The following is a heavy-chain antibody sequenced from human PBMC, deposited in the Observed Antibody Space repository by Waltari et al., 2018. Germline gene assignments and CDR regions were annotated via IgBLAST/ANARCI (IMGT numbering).Heavy chain of an antibody. J-gene: IGHJ3*02. V-gene: IGHV3-53*01. CDR2: IYSGGST. CDR3: ARVSYDSSGYYDAFDI. CDR1: GFTVGSNY. D-gene: IGHD3-22*01. Sequence: EVQLVESGGGLIQPGGSLRLSCAASGFTVGSNYMSWVRQAPGKGLEWVSVIYSGGSTYYADSVKGRFTISRDNSKNTLYLQMNSLRAEDTAVYYCARVSYDSSGYYDAFDIWGQGTMVTVSS.